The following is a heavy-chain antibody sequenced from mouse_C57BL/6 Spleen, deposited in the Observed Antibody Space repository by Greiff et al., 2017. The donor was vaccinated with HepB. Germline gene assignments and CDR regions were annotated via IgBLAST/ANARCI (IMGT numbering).Heavy chain of an antibody. CDR3: ARGIYYGSTPLAY. D-gene: IGHD1-1*01. J-gene: IGHJ3*01. V-gene: IGHV1-69*01. CDR2: IDPSDSYT. CDR1: GYTFTSYW. Sequence: VQLQQPGAELVMPGASVKLSCKASGYTFTSYWMHWVKQRPGQGLEWIGEIDPSDSYTNYNQKFKGKSTLTVDKSSSTAYMQLSSLTSEDSAVYYCARGIYYGSTPLAYWGQGTLVTVSA.